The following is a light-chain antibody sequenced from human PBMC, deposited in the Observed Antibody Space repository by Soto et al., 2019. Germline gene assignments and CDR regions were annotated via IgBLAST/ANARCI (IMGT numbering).Light chain of an antibody. Sequence: IVLTQSPGTLYLSPGERATLSCSASHIISSSHLAWYQQKPGQSPRLLIYGASSRATGVPDRFSGSRSGTDFTLTITSLEPEDFAVYYCPQFDKSVTVGGVTKVDIK. CDR1: HIISSSH. CDR3: PQFDKSVT. CDR2: GAS. V-gene: IGKV3-20*01. J-gene: IGKJ4*01.